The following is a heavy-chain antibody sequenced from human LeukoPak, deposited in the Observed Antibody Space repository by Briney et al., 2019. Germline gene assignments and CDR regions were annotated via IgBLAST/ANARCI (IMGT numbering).Heavy chain of an antibody. CDR1: GFTFDDYG. V-gene: IGHV3-20*04. CDR2: INWNGGST. J-gene: IGHJ4*02. D-gene: IGHD3-22*01. CDR3: ARDWEYYYDSSGYSTHFDY. Sequence: GGSLRLSCAASGFTFDDYGMSWVRQAPGKGLEWVSGINWNGGSTGYADSVKGRFTISRDNAKNSLYLQINSLRAEDTALYYCARDWEYYYDSSGYSTHFDYWGQGTLVTVSS.